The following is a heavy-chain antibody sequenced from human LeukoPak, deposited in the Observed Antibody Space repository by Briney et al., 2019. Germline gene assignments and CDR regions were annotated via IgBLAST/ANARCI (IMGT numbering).Heavy chain of an antibody. J-gene: IGHJ4*02. V-gene: IGHV1-46*01. D-gene: IGHD6-13*01. CDR1: GNTFTSYY. CDR2: INPSSGTT. CDR3: VTITAVGKKLN. Sequence: GASVKVSCKASGNTFTSYYLHWVRQAPEQGLEWMGIINPSSGTTTYAQKFQGRITMTRDTSTSTVYMELSSLRSEDTAVYYCVTITAVGKKLNWGQGTLVTVSS.